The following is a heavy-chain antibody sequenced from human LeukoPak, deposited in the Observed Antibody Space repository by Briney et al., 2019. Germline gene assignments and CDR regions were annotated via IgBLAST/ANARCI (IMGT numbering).Heavy chain of an antibody. CDR3: ARSAYGSGTKPRWTYYFDY. CDR1: GFTFSSYA. J-gene: IGHJ4*02. CDR2: ISYDGSNK. Sequence: GGSLRLSCAASGFTFSSYAMHWVRQAPGKGLEWVAVISYDGSNKYYADSVKGRFTISRDNSKNTLYLQMNSLRAEDTAVYYCARSAYGSGTKPRWTYYFDYWGQGTLVTVSS. D-gene: IGHD3-10*01. V-gene: IGHV3-30-3*01.